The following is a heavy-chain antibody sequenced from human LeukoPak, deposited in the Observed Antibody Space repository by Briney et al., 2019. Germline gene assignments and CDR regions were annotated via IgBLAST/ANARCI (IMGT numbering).Heavy chain of an antibody. J-gene: IGHJ2*01. D-gene: IGHD2-15*01. CDR1: SDSITSGYY. Sequence: SETLSLTCAVYSDSITSGYYWGWIRQSPGKGLEWIGSIHHSGTTYYNPSLKSRVTISVDTSKNQFSLKLASVTAADTAVYYCARSIYCGGGNCALWYFDLWGRGTLVTVSS. CDR2: IHHSGTT. CDR3: ARSIYCGGGNCALWYFDL. V-gene: IGHV4-38-2*01.